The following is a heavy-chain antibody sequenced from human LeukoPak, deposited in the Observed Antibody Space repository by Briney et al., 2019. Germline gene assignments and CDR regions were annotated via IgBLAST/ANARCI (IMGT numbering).Heavy chain of an antibody. CDR3: ARDQGIAVAATGWFDH. V-gene: IGHV4-39*07. CDR2: IYYSGST. Sequence: SETLSLTCTVSGGSISSSSYYWGWIRQPPGKGLEWIGSIYYSGSTYYNPSLKSRVTISVDTSKNQFSLKLSSVTAADTAVYYCARDQGIAVAATGWFDHWGQGTLVTVSS. J-gene: IGHJ5*02. D-gene: IGHD6-19*01. CDR1: GGSISSSSYY.